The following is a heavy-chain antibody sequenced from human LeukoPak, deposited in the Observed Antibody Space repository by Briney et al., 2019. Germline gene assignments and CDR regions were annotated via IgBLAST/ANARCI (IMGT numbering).Heavy chain of an antibody. CDR2: IIPIFGTA. Sequence: GASAKVSCKAAGGTFISYAISWVRQAPGQGLEWLGGIIPIFGTANYAQKFQGRVTITTDESTSTAYMELSGVRSEDTAVYYCAREAGDGGLCYWGQGTLVTVSS. D-gene: IGHD7-27*01. V-gene: IGHV1-69*05. CDR3: AREAGDGGLCY. CDR1: GGTFISYA. J-gene: IGHJ4*02.